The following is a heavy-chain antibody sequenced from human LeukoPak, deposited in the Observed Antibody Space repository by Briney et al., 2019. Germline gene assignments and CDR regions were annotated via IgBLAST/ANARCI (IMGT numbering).Heavy chain of an antibody. CDR2: ISYDGSNK. CDR3: AKSWYCSGGSCYAFDY. V-gene: IGHV3-30*18. J-gene: IGHJ4*02. D-gene: IGHD2-15*01. Sequence: GRSLRLSCAASGFTFSSYGMHWVRQAPGKGLEWVAVISYDGSNKYYADSVKGRFTISRDNSKNTLYLQMNSLRAEDTAVYYCAKSWYCSGGSCYAFDYWGQGTLVTVSS. CDR1: GFTFSSYG.